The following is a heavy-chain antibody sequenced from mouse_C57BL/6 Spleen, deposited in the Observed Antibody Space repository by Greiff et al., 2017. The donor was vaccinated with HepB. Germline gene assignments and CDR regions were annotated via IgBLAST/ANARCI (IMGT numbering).Heavy chain of an antibody. D-gene: IGHD3-2*02. CDR1: GFTFSDYY. Sequence: EVMLVESEGGLVQPGSSMKLSCTASGFTFSDYYMAWVRQVPEKGLEWVANINYDGSSTYYLDSLKSRFIISRDNAKNILYLQMSSLKSEDTATYYCARGGGGSSGYVRYYAMDYWGQGTSVTVSS. CDR2: INYDGSST. J-gene: IGHJ4*01. V-gene: IGHV5-16*01. CDR3: ARGGGGSSGYVRYYAMDY.